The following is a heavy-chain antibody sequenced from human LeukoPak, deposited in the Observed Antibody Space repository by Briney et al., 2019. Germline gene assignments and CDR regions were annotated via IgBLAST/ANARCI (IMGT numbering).Heavy chain of an antibody. CDR3: ARGMSIHSSGCNY. D-gene: IGHD6-19*01. Sequence: SETLSLTCTVSGGSISSYYWSWIRQPPGKGLEWIGYIYYSGSTNYNPSLKSRVTISVDTSKNQFSLKLSSVTAADTAVYYCARGMSIHSSGCNYWGQGTLVTVSS. V-gene: IGHV4-59*01. CDR1: GGSISSYY. CDR2: IYYSGST. J-gene: IGHJ4*02.